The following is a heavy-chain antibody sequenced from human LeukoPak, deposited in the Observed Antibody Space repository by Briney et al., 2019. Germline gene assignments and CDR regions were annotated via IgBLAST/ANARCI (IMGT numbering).Heavy chain of an antibody. CDR3: ARVVMRSMWMDN. Sequence: PSETLSLTCTVSGGSISSSSYHWGWIRQPPGKGLEWIGSFYYSGSTYYNPSLKSRVTISVDTSKNQFSLKLSSVTAADTAVYYCARVVMRSMWMDNWGQGTLVTVSS. CDR1: GGSISSSSYH. D-gene: IGHD5-12*01. CDR2: FYYSGST. V-gene: IGHV4-39*01. J-gene: IGHJ4*02.